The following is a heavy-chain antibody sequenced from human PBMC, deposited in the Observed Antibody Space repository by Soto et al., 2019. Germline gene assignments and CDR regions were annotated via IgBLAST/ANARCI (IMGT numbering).Heavy chain of an antibody. CDR3: ARSYQLPYYYYYMDV. CDR1: GYTFTGYY. CDR2: INPNSGGT. J-gene: IGHJ6*03. D-gene: IGHD2-2*01. Sequence: GASVKVSCKASGYTFTGYYMHWVRQAPGQGLEWMGWINPNSGGTNYAQKFQGWVTMTRDTSISTAYMELSRLRSDDTAVYYCARSYQLPYYYYYMDVWGKGTTVTVSS. V-gene: IGHV1-2*04.